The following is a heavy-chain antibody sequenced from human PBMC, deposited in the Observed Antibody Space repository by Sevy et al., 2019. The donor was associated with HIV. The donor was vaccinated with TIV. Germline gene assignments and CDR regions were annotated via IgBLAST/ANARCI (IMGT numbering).Heavy chain of an antibody. CDR3: GRGELYSGGGGYCSGGSCYSGLCFDP. J-gene: IGHJ5*02. CDR1: GYSISSGYY. CDR2: IYHSGST. Sequence: SETLSLTCTVSGYSISSGYYWGWIRQPPGKGLEWIGSIYHSGSTYYNPSLKSRVTISVDTSKNQFSLKLSSVTAADTAVYYCGRGELYSGGGGYCSGGSCYSGLCFDPWGQGTLVTVSS. V-gene: IGHV4-38-2*02. D-gene: IGHD2-15*01.